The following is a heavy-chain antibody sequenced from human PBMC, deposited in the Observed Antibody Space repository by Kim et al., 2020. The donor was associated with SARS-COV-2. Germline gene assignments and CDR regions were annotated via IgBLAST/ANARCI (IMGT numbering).Heavy chain of an antibody. J-gene: IGHJ6*02. D-gene: IGHD6-19*01. CDR1: GYTFTSYA. CDR2: INAGNGNT. V-gene: IGHV1-3*01. CDR3: AREGTCLDSSGWYGTCLWGRYGMDV. Sequence: ASVKVSCKASGYTFTSYAMHWVRQAPGQRLEWMGWINAGNGNTKYSQKFQGRVTITRDTSASTAYMELSSLRSEDTAVYYCAREGTCLDSSGWYGTCLWGRYGMDVWGQGTTVTVSS.